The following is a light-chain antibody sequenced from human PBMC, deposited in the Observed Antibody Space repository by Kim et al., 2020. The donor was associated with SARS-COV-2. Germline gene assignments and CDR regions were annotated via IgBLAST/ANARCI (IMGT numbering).Light chain of an antibody. CDR2: GKN. CDR1: SLRRSY. J-gene: IGLJ2*01. Sequence: SSELTQDPAVSVALGQTVRITCQGDSLRRSYASWYQQKPGQAPVLVIYGKNNRPSGIPDRFSGSSSGNTASLTITGAQAEDEADYYCNSRDTSNNHVLFGGGTKLTVL. CDR3: NSRDTSNNHVL. V-gene: IGLV3-19*01.